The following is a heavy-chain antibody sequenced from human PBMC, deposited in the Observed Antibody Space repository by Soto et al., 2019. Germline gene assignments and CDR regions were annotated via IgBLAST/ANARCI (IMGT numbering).Heavy chain of an antibody. CDR1: GFTFSDYY. Sequence: QVQLVESGGXLVXXXXSLRLXXXXXGFTFSDYYMTWIRQAPGKGLEWVSYISSSATTMYYADSVKGRFTISRDNAKNSLYLQMNSLRAEDTAVYYCASLRTWRVDYWGQGTLVTVSS. V-gene: IGHV3-11*01. CDR3: ASLRTWRVDY. CDR2: ISSSATTM. J-gene: IGHJ4*02.